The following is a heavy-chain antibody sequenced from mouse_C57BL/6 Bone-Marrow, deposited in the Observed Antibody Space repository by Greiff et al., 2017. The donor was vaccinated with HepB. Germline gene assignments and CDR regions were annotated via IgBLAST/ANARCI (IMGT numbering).Heavy chain of an antibody. CDR2: IYPGSGST. CDR3: ARGGYYYGSGYYAMDY. CDR1: GYTFTSYW. V-gene: IGHV1-55*01. Sequence: QVQLQQPGAELVKPGASVKMSCKASGYTFTSYWITWVKQRPGQGLEWIGDIYPGSGSTNYNEKFKSKATLTVDTSSSTAYMQLSSLTSEDTAVYYGARGGYYYGSGYYAMDYWGQGTTVTVSS. J-gene: IGHJ4*01. D-gene: IGHD1-1*01.